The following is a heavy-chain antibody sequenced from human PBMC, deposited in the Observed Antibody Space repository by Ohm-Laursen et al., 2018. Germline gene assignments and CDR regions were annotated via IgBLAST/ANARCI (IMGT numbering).Heavy chain of an antibody. J-gene: IGHJ3*02. CDR2: IWYDGSNK. V-gene: IGHV3-33*01. D-gene: IGHD3-22*01. Sequence: SLRLSCTASGFTFSSYGMHWVRQAPGKELEWVAVIWYDGSNKYYADSVKGRFTISRDNSKNTLYLQMNSLRAEDTAVYYCARDAFSLLNYYDSSGAFDIWGQGTMVTVSS. CDR1: GFTFSSYG. CDR3: ARDAFSLLNYYDSSGAFDI.